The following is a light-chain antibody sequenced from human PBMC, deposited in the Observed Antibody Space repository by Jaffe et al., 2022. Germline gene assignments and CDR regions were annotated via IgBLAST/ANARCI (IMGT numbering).Light chain of an antibody. CDR2: SNN. V-gene: IGLV1-44*01. Sequence: QSVLTQPPSVSGTPGQRVSISCSGSISNIGSNTVNWYQHFPGTAPKLLIYSNNQRPSGVPDRFSGSKSGPSASLAISGLQSEDEADYYCAAWDDSLNGYVFGPGTKVTVL. CDR3: AAWDDSLNGYV. J-gene: IGLJ1*01. CDR1: ISNIGSNT.